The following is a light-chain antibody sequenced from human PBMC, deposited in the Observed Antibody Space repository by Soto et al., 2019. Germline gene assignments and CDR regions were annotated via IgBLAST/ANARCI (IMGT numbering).Light chain of an antibody. CDR1: SSDVGDYNY. Sequence: QSVLTQPPSASGSLGQSVTISCTGTSSDVGDYNYVSWYQQHAGKAPKLMIYEVSQRPSGVPDRFSGSKSGNTASLTISGLQAEDEADYYCCSHAGGYSWVFGGGTKLTVL. CDR2: EVS. CDR3: CSHAGGYSWV. V-gene: IGLV2-11*01. J-gene: IGLJ3*02.